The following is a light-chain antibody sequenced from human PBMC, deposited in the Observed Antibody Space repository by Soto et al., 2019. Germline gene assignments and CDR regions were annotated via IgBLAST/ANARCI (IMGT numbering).Light chain of an antibody. V-gene: IGKV1-27*01. CDR3: QKYNSAPRT. J-gene: IGKJ1*01. CDR1: QGISNY. Sequence: DIQMTQSPSSLSASVGDRVTITCRASQGISNYLAWYQQKPGKVPKLLIYAASTLQSGVPSRFSGSGSGTDFTLTISSQPPEDVATYYCQKYNSAPRTFGQGTKVEIK. CDR2: AAS.